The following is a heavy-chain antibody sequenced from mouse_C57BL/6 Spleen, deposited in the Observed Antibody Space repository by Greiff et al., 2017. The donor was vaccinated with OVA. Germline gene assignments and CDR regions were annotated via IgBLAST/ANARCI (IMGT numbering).Heavy chain of an antibody. V-gene: IGHV2-5*01. J-gene: IGHJ4*01. D-gene: IGHD1-1*01. CDR3: AKNIYYYVSSYGYAMDY. Sequence: QVQLQQSGPGLVQPSQSLSITCTVSGFSLTSYGVHWVRQSPGKGLEWLGVIWRGGSTDYNAAFMSRLSITKDNSKIQVFFKMNSLQADDTAIYYCAKNIYYYVSSYGYAMDYWGQGTSVTVSS. CDR2: IWRGGST. CDR1: GFSLTSYG.